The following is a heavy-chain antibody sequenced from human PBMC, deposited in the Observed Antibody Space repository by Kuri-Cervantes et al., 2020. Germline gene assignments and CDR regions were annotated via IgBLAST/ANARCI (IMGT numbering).Heavy chain of an antibody. J-gene: IGHJ6*03. CDR1: GYTFTGYY. CDR3: ARDRVATIYEDYYYYYMDV. V-gene: IGHV1-2*04. Sequence: ASVKVSCKASGYTFTGYYMHWVRQAPGQGLEWMGWINPNSGGTNYAQKFQGWVTMTRDTSISTAYMELSRLRSEDTAVYYCARDRVATIYEDYYYYYMDVWGKGTTVTVSS. D-gene: IGHD5-12*01. CDR2: INPNSGGT.